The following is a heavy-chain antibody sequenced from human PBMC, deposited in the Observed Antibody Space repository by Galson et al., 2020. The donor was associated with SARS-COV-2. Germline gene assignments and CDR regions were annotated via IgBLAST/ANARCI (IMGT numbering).Heavy chain of an antibody. Sequence: GESLKISCAASGFTFSIYAMHWVRQAPGKGLEWVAVISYDGGNKYYADSVKGRFTISRDNSKNTLYLQMNSLRAEDTAVYYCARDRYSSNRDAFDIWGQGTTVTISS. CDR2: ISYDGGNK. D-gene: IGHD6-13*01. CDR3: ARDRYSSNRDAFDI. CDR1: GFTFSIYA. J-gene: IGHJ3*02. V-gene: IGHV3-30*04.